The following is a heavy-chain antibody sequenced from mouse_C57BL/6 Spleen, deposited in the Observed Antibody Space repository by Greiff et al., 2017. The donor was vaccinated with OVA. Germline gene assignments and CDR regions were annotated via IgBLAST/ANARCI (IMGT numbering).Heavy chain of an antibody. J-gene: IGHJ4*01. CDR1: GYTFTSYW. Sequence: QVQLQQSGAELVKPGASVKLSCKASGYTFTSYWMQWVKQRPGQGLEWIGEIDPSDSYTNYNQKFKGKATLTVDTSSSTAYMQLSSLTSEDSAVYYSARRGYGNYEAMDYWGQGTSVTVSS. CDR3: ARRGYGNYEAMDY. V-gene: IGHV1-50*01. CDR2: IDPSDSYT. D-gene: IGHD2-10*02.